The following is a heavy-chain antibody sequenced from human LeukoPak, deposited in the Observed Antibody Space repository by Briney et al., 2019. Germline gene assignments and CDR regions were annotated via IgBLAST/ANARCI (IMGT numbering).Heavy chain of an antibody. CDR3: TTESLWFGELFPPPFDY. CDR2: IKSKTDGGTT. V-gene: IGHV3-15*01. D-gene: IGHD3-10*01. J-gene: IGHJ4*02. CDR1: GFTFSTYA. Sequence: GGSLRLSCAASGFTFSTYAMSWVRQAPGKGLEWVGRIKSKTDGGTTDYAAPVKGRFTISRDDSKNTLYLQMNSLKTEDTAVYYCTTESLWFGELFPPPFDYWGQGTLVTVSS.